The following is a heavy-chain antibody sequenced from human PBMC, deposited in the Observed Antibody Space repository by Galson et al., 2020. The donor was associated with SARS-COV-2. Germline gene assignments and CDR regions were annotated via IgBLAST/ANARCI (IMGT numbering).Heavy chain of an antibody. D-gene: IGHD3-3*01. CDR2: IYHSGRT. Sequence: SETLSLTCAVSGGSISSGGYSWSWIRQPPGKGLEWIGYIYHSGRTYYNPSLKSRVTISVDRSKNQFSLKLSSVTAADTAVYYCARAYYDFWSGYDNWFDPWGQGTLVTVSS. J-gene: IGHJ5*02. V-gene: IGHV4-30-2*01. CDR3: ARAYYDFWSGYDNWFDP. CDR1: GGSISSGGYS.